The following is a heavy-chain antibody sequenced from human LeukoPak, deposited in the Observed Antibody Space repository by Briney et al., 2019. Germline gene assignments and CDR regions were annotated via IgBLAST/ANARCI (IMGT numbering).Heavy chain of an antibody. CDR3: ARDYGGAYFDY. V-gene: IGHV3-30*03. J-gene: IGHJ4*02. Sequence: QPGGSLRLSCAASGFTFSSYGMHWVRQAPGKGLEWVAVISYDGSNKYYADSVKGRFTISRDNSKNTLYLQMNSLRAEDTAVYYCARDYGGAYFDYWGQGTLVTVSS. CDR1: GFTFSSYG. D-gene: IGHD3-16*01. CDR2: ISYDGSNK.